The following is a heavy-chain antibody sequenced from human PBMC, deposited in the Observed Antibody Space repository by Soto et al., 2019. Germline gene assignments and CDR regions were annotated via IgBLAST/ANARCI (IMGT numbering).Heavy chain of an antibody. Sequence: SDTLSLICTVSGLSISNRDSISPRSYYWGWMRQPPGKGLQWIASISYSDGSFYNSSLKSRLTISVDTSKNQFSLSLRSVTAADTAVYYCASHRTFWPFDSWGQGTVVT. V-gene: IGHV4-39*01. J-gene: IGHJ4*02. D-gene: IGHD2-8*01. CDR3: ASHRTFWPFDS. CDR1: GLSISNRDSISPRSYY. CDR2: ISYSDGS.